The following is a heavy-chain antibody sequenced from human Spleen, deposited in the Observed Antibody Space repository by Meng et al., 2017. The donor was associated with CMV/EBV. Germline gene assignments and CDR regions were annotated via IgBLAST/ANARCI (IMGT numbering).Heavy chain of an antibody. CDR2: VYYSAST. CDR1: GGSVSSGSFY. J-gene: IGHJ4*02. Sequence: SGGSVSSGSFYWSWLRQPPGKGLEWIGYVYYSASTNYNPSLKSRVTISLDTSKNQFSLKLSSVTAADTAVYYCARGSRFLEWLPPDYWGQGTLVTVSS. D-gene: IGHD3-3*01. CDR3: ARGSRFLEWLPPDY. V-gene: IGHV4-61*01.